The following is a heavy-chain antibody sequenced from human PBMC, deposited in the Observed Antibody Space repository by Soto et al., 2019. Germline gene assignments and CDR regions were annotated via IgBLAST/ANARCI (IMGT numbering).Heavy chain of an antibody. Sequence: QITLKDSGPTLVKPTQTLTLTCTFSGFSLSTSGVGVGWIRQPPGKALEWLALIYWDDDKRYSPSLKSRLTITKDTSKNQVVLTMTNIDPLDTATYYCARRQTYCGGNCYSGFDYWGQGTLVTVSS. CDR1: GFSLSTSGVG. CDR3: ARRQTYCGGNCYSGFDY. CDR2: IYWDDDK. V-gene: IGHV2-5*02. D-gene: IGHD2-21*02. J-gene: IGHJ4*02.